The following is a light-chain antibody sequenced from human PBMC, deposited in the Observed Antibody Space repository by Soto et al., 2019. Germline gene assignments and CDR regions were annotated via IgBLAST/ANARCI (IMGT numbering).Light chain of an antibody. J-gene: IGKJ5*01. CDR3: EKYGSSLHT. CDR2: GAS. Sequence: EIVLTQSPATLYLSPGERATLSCRASQTVSSNYLAWYQQKPGQAPRLLIYGASSRATGIPDRFSGSGSGTDFSLTISRLEPEDFAVYYCEKYGSSLHTFGQVTLLAS. CDR1: QTVSSNY. V-gene: IGKV3-20*01.